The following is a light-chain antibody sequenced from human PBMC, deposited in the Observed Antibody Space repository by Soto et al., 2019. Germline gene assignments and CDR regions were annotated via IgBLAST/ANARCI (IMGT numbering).Light chain of an antibody. V-gene: IGKV1-5*01. CDR3: QHYKAFSPWT. CDR2: DAS. Sequence: DSHRTQSPTALSAAVGDRVTITCRASQNISSWLAWYQQKAGKAPKSLIYDASSLESGVPSRMSGSGSGTEFTLTITNLQPDDSATYYCQHYKAFSPWTFGQGTKVDIK. CDR1: QNISSW. J-gene: IGKJ1*01.